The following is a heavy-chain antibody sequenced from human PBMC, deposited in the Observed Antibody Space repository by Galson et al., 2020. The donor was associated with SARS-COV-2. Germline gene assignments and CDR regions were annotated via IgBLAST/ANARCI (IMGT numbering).Heavy chain of an antibody. CDR1: GFTFSSHW. V-gene: IGHV3-7*01. CDR2: IKQDGSEK. CDR3: AVEGV. Sequence: GESLKLSCAASGFTFSSHWMSWVRQAPGKGLEWVANIKQDGSEKYYVDSVKGRFTISRDNAKNSLYLQMNSLRAEDTAVYYCAVEGVWGQGTTVTVSS. J-gene: IGHJ6*02.